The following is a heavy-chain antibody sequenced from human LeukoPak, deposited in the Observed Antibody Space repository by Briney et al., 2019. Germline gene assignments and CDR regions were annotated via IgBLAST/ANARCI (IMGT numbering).Heavy chain of an antibody. D-gene: IGHD3-22*01. J-gene: IGHJ4*02. CDR1: GFTFSSYW. CDR2: IKQDGSEK. V-gene: IGHV3-7*01. CDR3: ARDLYYDSSGPYRY. Sequence: GGSLRLSCAASGFTFSSYWMSWVRQAPGKGLEWVASIKQDGSEKYYVDSVKGRFTIPRDNAKNSLYLQMNSLRAEDTAVYYCARDLYYDSSGPYRYWGQGTLVTVSS.